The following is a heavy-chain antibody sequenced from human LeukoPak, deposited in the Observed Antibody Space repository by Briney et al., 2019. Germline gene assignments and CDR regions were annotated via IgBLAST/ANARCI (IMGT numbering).Heavy chain of an antibody. CDR2: ISWNSGSI. CDR1: GFTFYDYA. J-gene: IGHJ4*02. D-gene: IGHD4-17*01. V-gene: IGHV3-9*01. CDR3: AKGPHFGDYGSPFDD. Sequence: PGGSLRLSCAASGFTFYDYAMHWVRQAPGQGLEWVLGISWNSGSIGYEDSVKGRFTISRDNAKKYLYRQMNSLRAENTALYYCAKGPHFGDYGSPFDDWGQGTLVTVSS.